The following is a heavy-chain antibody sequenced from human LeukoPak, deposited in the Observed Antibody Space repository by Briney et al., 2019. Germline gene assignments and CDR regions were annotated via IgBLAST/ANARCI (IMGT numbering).Heavy chain of an antibody. CDR3: ARDLPLYYYGMDV. J-gene: IGHJ6*02. D-gene: IGHD5/OR15-5a*01. CDR1: GFTFSSYW. Sequence: GGSLRLSCAASGFTFSSYWMSWVRQAPGKGLEWVANIKQDGSEKYYVDSVKGRFTISRDNAKNTLYLQMNSLRAEDTAVYYCARDLPLYYYGMDVWGQGTTVTVSS. CDR2: IKQDGSEK. V-gene: IGHV3-7*01.